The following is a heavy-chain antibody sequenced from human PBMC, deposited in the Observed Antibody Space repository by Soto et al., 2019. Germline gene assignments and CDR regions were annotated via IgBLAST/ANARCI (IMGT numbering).Heavy chain of an antibody. Sequence: ASVKVSCKASGYTFTGYYMHWVRQAPGQGLEWMGWINPNSGGTNYAQKFQGWVTMTRDTSISTAYMELSRLRSDDTAVYYCARDRWFGEFGYYYYYYMDVWGKGTTVTVSS. J-gene: IGHJ6*03. CDR3: ARDRWFGEFGYYYYYYMDV. CDR2: INPNSGGT. CDR1: GYTFTGYY. D-gene: IGHD3-10*01. V-gene: IGHV1-2*04.